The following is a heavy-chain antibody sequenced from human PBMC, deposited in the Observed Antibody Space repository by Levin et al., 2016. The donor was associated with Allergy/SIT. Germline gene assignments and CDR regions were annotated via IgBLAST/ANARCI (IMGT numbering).Heavy chain of an antibody. Sequence: GGSLRLSCTASGFTFSDYYMSWIRQTPGRGLEWVSFISQTSGFKYYGDSVKGRFTISRDNSKNTLYLQMDSLRAEDTAVYYCARVNDHDSSVHYWGQGTLVTVSS. CDR2: ISQTSGFK. V-gene: IGHV3-11*06. J-gene: IGHJ4*02. CDR1: GFTFSDYY. D-gene: IGHD3-22*01. CDR3: ARVNDHDSSVHY.